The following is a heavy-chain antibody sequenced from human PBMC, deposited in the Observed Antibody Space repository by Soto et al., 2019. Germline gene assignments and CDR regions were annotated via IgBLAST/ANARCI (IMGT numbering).Heavy chain of an antibody. CDR1: GYSFTSYW. CDR2: IYPGDSDT. V-gene: IGHV5-51*01. D-gene: IGHD6-6*01. J-gene: IGHJ4*02. Sequence: GESLKISCKGSGYSFTSYWIGWVRQMPGKGLEWMGIIYPGDSDTRYSPSFQGQVTISADKSISTAYLQWSSLKASDTAMYYCARGPPLALYSSSSGVDYWGQGTLVTVSS. CDR3: ARGPPLALYSSSSGVDY.